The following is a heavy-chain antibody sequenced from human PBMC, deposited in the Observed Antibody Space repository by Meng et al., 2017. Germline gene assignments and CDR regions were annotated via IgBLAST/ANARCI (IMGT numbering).Heavy chain of an antibody. CDR2: INTNTGNP. Sequence: VQLGPSRSELKKPGASVKGSCQASGYTFTSYAMNWVRQAPGHGLEWMGWINTNTGNPTYAQGFRGRFVFSLDTSVSTAYLQISSLKAEDTAVYSCAREGRVDFDYWGQGTLVTVSS. V-gene: IGHV7-4-1*02. CDR1: GYTFTSYA. D-gene: IGHD1-26*01. CDR3: AREGRVDFDY. J-gene: IGHJ4*02.